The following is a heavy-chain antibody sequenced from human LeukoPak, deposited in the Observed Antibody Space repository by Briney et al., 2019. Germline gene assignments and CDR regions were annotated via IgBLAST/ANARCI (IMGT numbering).Heavy chain of an antibody. J-gene: IGHJ3*02. CDR2: IYSGGST. CDR1: GFTVSSNY. Sequence: GGSLRLSCAASGFTVSSNYMSWVRQAPGKGLEWVSAIYSGGSTYYADSVKGRFTISRDNSKNTLYCQMNSLRAEDTAVYYCAREPVGATRAFDIWGQGTMVTVSS. D-gene: IGHD1-26*01. CDR3: AREPVGATRAFDI. V-gene: IGHV3-53*01.